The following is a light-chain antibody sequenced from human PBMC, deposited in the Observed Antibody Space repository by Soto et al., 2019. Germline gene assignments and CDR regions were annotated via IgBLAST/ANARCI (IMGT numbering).Light chain of an antibody. Sequence: QSVLTQPASVSGSPGQSITISCTGTSSDIGDYNYISWYQHHPGKAPKLIIYGVSNRPSGVSNRFSGSKSGNTASLTISGLQAEDEADYYCCSFRSGRTLVFGTGTKATVL. CDR2: GVS. V-gene: IGLV2-14*01. J-gene: IGLJ1*01. CDR3: CSFRSGRTLV. CDR1: SSDIGDYNY.